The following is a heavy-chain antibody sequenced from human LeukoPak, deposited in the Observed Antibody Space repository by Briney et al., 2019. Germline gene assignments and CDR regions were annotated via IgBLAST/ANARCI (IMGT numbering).Heavy chain of an antibody. V-gene: IGHV1-24*01. CDR2: FDPEDGET. CDR3: ATGSYYDSSGYLTNWFDP. CDR1: GYTLTELS. J-gene: IGHJ5*02. Sequence: ASVKVSCKVSGYTLTELSMHWVRQAPGKGLEWMGGFDPEDGETIYAQKFQGRVTMTKDTSTDTAYMELSSLRSEDTAVYYCATGSYYDSSGYLTNWFDPWGQGTLVTVSS. D-gene: IGHD3-22*01.